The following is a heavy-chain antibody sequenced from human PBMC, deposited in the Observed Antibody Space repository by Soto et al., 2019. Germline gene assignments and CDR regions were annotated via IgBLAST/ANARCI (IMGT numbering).Heavy chain of an antibody. CDR3: ARGFDSYFYGLDV. D-gene: IGHD3-9*01. Sequence: QLQLQESGSGLVRSSQTLSLTCAVPGGSISSGGYSWSWIRQPPGKGLEWIGYIYHSGRTYYNPSLKSRVTISVERSKNQFSLNLISVTAADTAVYYCARGFDSYFYGLDVWGQGTTVTVSS. CDR2: IYHSGRT. J-gene: IGHJ6*02. V-gene: IGHV4-30-2*01. CDR1: GGSISSGGYS.